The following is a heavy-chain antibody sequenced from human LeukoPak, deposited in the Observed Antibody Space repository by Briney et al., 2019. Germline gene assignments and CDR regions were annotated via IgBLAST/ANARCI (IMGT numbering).Heavy chain of an antibody. D-gene: IGHD1-26*01. CDR3: AKKRGGVGATQVFRFDY. Sequence: PGGSLRLSCAASGFTFSNYAMSWVRQAPGKGLEWVSTIIGSGGSTNYADSVKGRFTISRDNSKNTLYLQMNSLRAEDTAVYYCAKKRGGVGATQVFRFDYWGQGTLVTVSS. J-gene: IGHJ4*02. V-gene: IGHV3-23*01. CDR2: IIGSGGST. CDR1: GFTFSNYA.